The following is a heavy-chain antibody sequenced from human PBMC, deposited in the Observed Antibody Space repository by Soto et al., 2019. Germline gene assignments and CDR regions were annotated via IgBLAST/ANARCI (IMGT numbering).Heavy chain of an antibody. CDR1: GYTFTSYD. CDR2: MNPNSGNT. J-gene: IGHJ6*02. D-gene: IGHD6-13*01. V-gene: IGHV1-8*01. CDR3: ARRGYSSSWYYYYYYGMEV. Sequence: ASVKVSCKASGYTFTSYDINWLRQATGQGLEWMGWMNPNSGNTGYAQKFQGRVTMTRNTSISTAYMELSSLRSEDTAVYYCARRGYSSSWYYYYYYGMEVWGQGTTVTVSS.